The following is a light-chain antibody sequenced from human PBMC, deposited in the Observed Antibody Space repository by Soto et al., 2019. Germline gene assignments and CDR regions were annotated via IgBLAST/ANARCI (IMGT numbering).Light chain of an antibody. J-gene: IGKJ4*01. CDR3: QEDGSSPLT. V-gene: IGKV3-20*01. CDR1: QSVSSSY. CDR2: GAS. Sequence: EIVLTQSPGTLSLSPGERATLSCRASQSVSSSYLAWYQQKPGQAPRLLIYGASSRATGIPDRFSGSGSGTDFTLTISRLEPEDCAVYHCQEDGSSPLTFGGGTKVESK.